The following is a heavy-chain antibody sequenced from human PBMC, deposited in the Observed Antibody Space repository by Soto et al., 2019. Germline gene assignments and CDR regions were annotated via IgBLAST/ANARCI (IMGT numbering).Heavy chain of an antibody. D-gene: IGHD3-22*01. Sequence: SVKVSCKASGGTFSSYAISWVRQAPGQGLEWMGGIIPIFGTANYAQKFQGRVTITADESTSTAYMELSRLRSEDTAVYYCARVGYYDSSGYYGYYFDYWGQGTLVTVSS. CDR3: ARVGYYDSSGYYGYYFDY. CDR1: GGTFSSYA. CDR2: IIPIFGTA. V-gene: IGHV1-69*13. J-gene: IGHJ4*02.